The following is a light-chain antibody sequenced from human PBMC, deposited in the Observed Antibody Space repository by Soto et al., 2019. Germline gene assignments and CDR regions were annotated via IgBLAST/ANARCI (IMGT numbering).Light chain of an antibody. CDR3: SSYTSSTFYV. V-gene: IGLV2-14*01. J-gene: IGLJ1*01. Sequence: QSVLTQPASVSGSPGQSITISCTGTSSDVGGYNYVSWYQQHPGKAPKLMIYEVCNRPSGVSNRFSGSKSGNTASLTISGLQAEDEADYYCSSYTSSTFYVFGTGTKVTVL. CDR2: EVC. CDR1: SSDVGGYNY.